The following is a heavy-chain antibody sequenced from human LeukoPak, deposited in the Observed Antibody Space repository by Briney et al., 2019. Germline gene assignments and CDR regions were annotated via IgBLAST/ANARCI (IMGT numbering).Heavy chain of an antibody. D-gene: IGHD3-10*01. V-gene: IGHV4-39*01. CDR2: IYYSGST. J-gene: IGHJ4*02. CDR3: ARQSAGSFDY. CDR1: GGSISSSSYY. Sequence: SETLSLTCTVSGGSISSSSYYWGWIRQPPGKGLEWIGSIYYSGSTYYNPSLKSRVTISVDTSKNQFSLKLSSVTAADTAVYYCARQSAGSFDYWGQGTLVTVSS.